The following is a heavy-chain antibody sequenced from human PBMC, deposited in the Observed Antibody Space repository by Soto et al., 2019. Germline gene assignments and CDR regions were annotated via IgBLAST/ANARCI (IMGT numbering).Heavy chain of an antibody. D-gene: IGHD3-22*01. CDR1: GGSFSGYY. J-gene: IGHJ4*02. CDR3: ARGQLTPTYYYDSSGYYSGYFDY. V-gene: IGHV4-34*01. CDR2: INHSGST. Sequence: SETLSLTCAAYGGSFSGYYWSWIRQPPGKGLEWIGEINHSGSTNYNPSLKSRVTISVDTSKNQFSLKLSSVTAADTAVYYCARGQLTPTYYYDSSGYYSGYFDYWGQGTLVTVSS.